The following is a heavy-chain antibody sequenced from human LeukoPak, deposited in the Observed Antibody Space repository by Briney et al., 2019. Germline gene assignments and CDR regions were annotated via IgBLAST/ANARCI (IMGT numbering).Heavy chain of an antibody. CDR3: ARVDIVVVPATITYYYYMDV. J-gene: IGHJ6*03. CDR1: GGSISSYY. Sequence: SETLSLTCTVSGGSISSYYWSWIRQPPGKGLEWIGCIYYSGSTNYNPSLKSRVTISVDTSKNQFSLKLSSVTAADTAVYYCARVDIVVVPATITYYYYMDVWGKGTTVTVSS. V-gene: IGHV4-59*01. CDR2: IYYSGST. D-gene: IGHD2-2*03.